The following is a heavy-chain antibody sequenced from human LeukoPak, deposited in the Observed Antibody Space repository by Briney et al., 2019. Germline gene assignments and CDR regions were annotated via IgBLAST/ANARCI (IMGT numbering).Heavy chain of an antibody. J-gene: IGHJ4*02. Sequence: GGSLRLSCAASGFTFSTYTMSWVRQVPGKGLEWVAAIHGNGRGTSYADSVKGRFTISRDNSKNTLYVQMNSLRAEDTAVYYCARDPTWFGESNYYFDYWGQGTLVTVSS. CDR2: IHGNGRGT. D-gene: IGHD3-10*01. CDR3: ARDPTWFGESNYYFDY. V-gene: IGHV3-23*01. CDR1: GFTFSTYT.